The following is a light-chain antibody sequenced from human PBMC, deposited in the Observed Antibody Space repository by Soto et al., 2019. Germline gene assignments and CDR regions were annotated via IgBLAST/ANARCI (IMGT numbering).Light chain of an antibody. V-gene: IGLV2-14*01. J-gene: IGLJ1*01. CDR2: DVS. CDR3: SSYTSATTYV. CDR1: SSDVGAYNY. Sequence: QSALTQPASVSGSPGQSITISCTGTSSDVGAYNYDSWYQQYPGEAPKVIIYDVSHRPAGVSNRFSGSKSGNTASLTIPGLQTQDEAHYYCSSYTSATTYVFGTGTKLTVL.